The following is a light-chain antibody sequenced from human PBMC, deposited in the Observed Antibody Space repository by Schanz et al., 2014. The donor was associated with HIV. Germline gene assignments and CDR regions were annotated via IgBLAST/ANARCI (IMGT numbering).Light chain of an antibody. J-gene: IGKJ4*01. Sequence: EIVLTQSPVTLSVSPGERVTLSCRASQSISFNLAWYQQKPGQAPRLLIYGASSRATGIPDRFSGSGSGTDFTLTISRLEPEDFAVYYCQQYNNWPPLTFGGGTRVEIK. CDR2: GAS. CDR3: QQYNNWPPLT. V-gene: IGKV3D-15*01. CDR1: QSISFN.